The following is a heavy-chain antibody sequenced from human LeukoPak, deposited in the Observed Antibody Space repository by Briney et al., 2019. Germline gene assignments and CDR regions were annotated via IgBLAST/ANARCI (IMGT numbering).Heavy chain of an antibody. CDR3: AKGGGLWFGESPYGMDV. V-gene: IGHV3-23*01. Sequence: GGSLRLSCAASGFTFSSYAMSWVRQAPGQGLEWVSAISGSGGSTYYADSVKGRFTISSDNSKNTLYLQMNSLRAEDTAVYYCAKGGGLWFGESPYGMDVWGQGTTVTVSS. CDR2: ISGSGGST. D-gene: IGHD3-10*01. CDR1: GFTFSSYA. J-gene: IGHJ6*02.